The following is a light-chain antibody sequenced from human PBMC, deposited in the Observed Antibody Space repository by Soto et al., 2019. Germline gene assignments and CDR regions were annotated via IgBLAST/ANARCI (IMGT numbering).Light chain of an antibody. Sequence: QSVLTQPASVSGSPGQSITISCTGTSSDVGGYDYVSWYQQHPGKAPKLLIFDVSKRPSGVSYRFSGSKSGNTASLTISGLHAEDEADYYCSSYASSITLVFGGGTKLTVL. J-gene: IGLJ2*01. V-gene: IGLV2-14*01. CDR3: SSYASSITLV. CDR2: DVS. CDR1: SSDVGGYDY.